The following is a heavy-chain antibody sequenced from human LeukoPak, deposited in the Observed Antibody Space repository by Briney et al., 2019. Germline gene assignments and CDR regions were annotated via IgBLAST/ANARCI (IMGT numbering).Heavy chain of an antibody. V-gene: IGHV4-39*07. D-gene: IGHD3-10*02. CDR2: IYYSGST. J-gene: IGHJ5*02. CDR1: GGSISGSSYY. Sequence: PSETLSLTCTVSGGSISGSSYYWGWHRPPPGKGLEWIGSIYYSGSTYYNPSHKSRVTISVDKSKNQFSLKLSSVTAADTAVYYCASSPRPRVRGVIIGWFDPWGQGTLVTVSS. CDR3: ASSPRPRVRGVIIGWFDP.